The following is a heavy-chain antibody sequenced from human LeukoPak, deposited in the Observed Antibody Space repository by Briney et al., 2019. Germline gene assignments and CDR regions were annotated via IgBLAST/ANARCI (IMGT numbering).Heavy chain of an antibody. CDR3: ARGSQGSIFDY. CDR1: GFTFSSYW. CDR2: INSDGRST. V-gene: IGHV3-74*01. J-gene: IGHJ4*02. Sequence: PGGSLRLSCAASGFTFSSYWMHWARQAPGKGLVWVSRINSDGRSTTYADSVKGRFTISKDNAKNTLYLQMNSLRAEDTAVYYCARGSQGSIFDYWGQGTLVTVSS.